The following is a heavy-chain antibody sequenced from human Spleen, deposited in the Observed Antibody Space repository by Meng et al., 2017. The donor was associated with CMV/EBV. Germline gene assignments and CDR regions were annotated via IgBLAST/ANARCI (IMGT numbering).Heavy chain of an antibody. CDR1: GYSFTSFW. CDR2: IYPGDSDT. V-gene: IGHV5-51*01. D-gene: IGHD6-13*01. J-gene: IGHJ4*02. CDR3: ARHHSSYSSSWSDY. Sequence: GGSLRLSCKASGYSFTSFWIGWVRQMPGKGLEWMGIIYPGDSDTIYSPSFQGQVTISADKSISTAYLQWSSLKASDTAIFYCARHHSSYSSSWSDYWGQVTLVTVSS.